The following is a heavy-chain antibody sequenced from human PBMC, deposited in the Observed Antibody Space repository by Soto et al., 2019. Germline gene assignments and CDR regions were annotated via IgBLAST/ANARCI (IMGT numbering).Heavy chain of an antibody. V-gene: IGHV3-7*01. Sequence: PGGSLRLSCAASGFTFSSYWMSWVRQAPGKGLEWVANIKQDGSEKYYVDSVKGRFTISRDNAKNSLYLQMNSLRAEDTAVYYCAREGVAARAYYYGMDVWGQGTTVTVSS. D-gene: IGHD6-6*01. J-gene: IGHJ6*02. CDR2: IKQDGSEK. CDR1: GFTFSSYW. CDR3: AREGVAARAYYYGMDV.